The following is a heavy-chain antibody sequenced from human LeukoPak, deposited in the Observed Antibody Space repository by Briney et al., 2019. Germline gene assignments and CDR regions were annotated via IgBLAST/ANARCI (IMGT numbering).Heavy chain of an antibody. CDR3: AKGKGGSGSYWPYYFDY. D-gene: IGHD3-10*01. Sequence: GGSLRLSCAASGFTFDDYAMHWVRQAPGKGLEWVSLISWDGGSTYYADSVKGRFTISRDNSKNSLYLQMNSLRAEDTALYYCAKGKGGSGSYWPYYFDYWGQGTLVTVSS. CDR1: GFTFDDYA. V-gene: IGHV3-43D*03. CDR2: ISWDGGST. J-gene: IGHJ4*02.